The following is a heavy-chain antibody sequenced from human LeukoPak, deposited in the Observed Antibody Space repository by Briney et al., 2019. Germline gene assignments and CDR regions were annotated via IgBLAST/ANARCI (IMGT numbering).Heavy chain of an antibody. CDR2: IHYSGSA. Sequence: SETLSLTCTVSGGSISSGRYYWSWIRQYPGKGLEWIGYIHYSGSAYYNPSLKSRVTISLDTSKNQFSLKLDSVTAADTAVYYCARDPGAAGATTGSWFDPWGQGALVTVSS. D-gene: IGHD1-26*01. V-gene: IGHV4-31*03. CDR1: GGSISSGRYY. CDR3: ARDPGAAGATTGSWFDP. J-gene: IGHJ5*02.